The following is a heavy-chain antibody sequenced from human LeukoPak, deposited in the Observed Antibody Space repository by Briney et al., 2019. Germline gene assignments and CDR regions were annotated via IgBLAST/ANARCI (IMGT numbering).Heavy chain of an antibody. CDR3: ARGTRGSYGMDV. D-gene: IGHD1-26*01. Sequence: GGSLRLSCAASGFTFSSYAMHWVRQAPGKGLEWVAVISYDGSNKYYADSVKGRFTISRDNSKNPLYLQMNSLTAEDTAVYYCARGTRGSYGMDVWGQGTTVTVSS. V-gene: IGHV3-30-3*01. CDR1: GFTFSSYA. CDR2: ISYDGSNK. J-gene: IGHJ6*02.